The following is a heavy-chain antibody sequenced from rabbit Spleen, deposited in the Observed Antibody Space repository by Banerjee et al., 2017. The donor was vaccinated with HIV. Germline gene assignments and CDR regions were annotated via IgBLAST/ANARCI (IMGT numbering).Heavy chain of an antibody. CDR1: GFSFNSGYD. J-gene: IGHJ6*01. V-gene: IGHV1S45*01. D-gene: IGHD8-1*01. Sequence: QEQLVESGGGLVTPGESLKLSCTASGFSFNSGYDMCWVRQAPGKGLEWIACIYAGSSGDTYSATWAKGRFTISKTSPTTVTLQMTSLTATDTATYFCARDTGTSFSTYGMDLWGQGTLVTVS. CDR3: ARDTGTSFSTYGMDL. CDR2: IYAGSSGDT.